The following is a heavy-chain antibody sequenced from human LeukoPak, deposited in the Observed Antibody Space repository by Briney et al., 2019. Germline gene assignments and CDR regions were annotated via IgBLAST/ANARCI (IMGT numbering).Heavy chain of an antibody. Sequence: SETLSLTCTVSGSIIGYYWSWIRPPPGKGLEWIGSIYTRGSTNYNPSLESRVTISVDTSKNQFSLDLSSVTAADTAVYCCARQKCTSTSCLTKNAFDIWGQGTMVTVSS. CDR1: GSIIGYY. V-gene: IGHV4-4*09. J-gene: IGHJ3*02. CDR3: ARQKCTSTSCLTKNAFDI. D-gene: IGHD2-2*01. CDR2: IYTRGST.